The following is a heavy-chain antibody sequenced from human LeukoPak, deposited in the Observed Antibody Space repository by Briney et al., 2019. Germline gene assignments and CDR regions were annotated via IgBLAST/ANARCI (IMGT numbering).Heavy chain of an antibody. CDR1: GGSISSYY. CDR2: IYTSGST. D-gene: IGHD3-22*01. CDR3: ARGHYYDSNGGYFDY. Sequence: SETLSLTRTVSGGSISSYYWSWIRQPAGKGLEWIGRIYTSGSTNYNPSLKSRVTMSVDTSKNQFSLKLSSVTAADTAVYYCARGHYYDSNGGYFDYWGQGTLVTVSS. V-gene: IGHV4-4*07. J-gene: IGHJ4*02.